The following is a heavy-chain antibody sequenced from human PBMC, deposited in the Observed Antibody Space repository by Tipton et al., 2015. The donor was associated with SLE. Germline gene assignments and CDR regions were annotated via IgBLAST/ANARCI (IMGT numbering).Heavy chain of an antibody. CDR2: IYYSGST. D-gene: IGHD6-19*01. CDR1: GGSISSSSYY. J-gene: IGHJ4*02. Sequence: TLSLTCTVSGGSISSSSYYWGWFRQPPGKGLEWIGSIYYSGSTNYNPSLKSRVTISVDTSKNQFSLKLSSVTAADTAVYYCARAGGDSSGWDFDYWGQGTLVTVPS. V-gene: IGHV4-39*07. CDR3: ARAGGDSSGWDFDY.